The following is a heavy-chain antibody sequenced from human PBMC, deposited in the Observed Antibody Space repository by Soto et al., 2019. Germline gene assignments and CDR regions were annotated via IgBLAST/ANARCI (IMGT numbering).Heavy chain of an antibody. CDR1: GGTFSSYA. Sequence: GASVKVSCKASGGTFSSYAISWVRQAPGQGLEWMGGIIPIFGTANYAQKFQGRVTITADKSTSTAYMELSSLRSEGTAVYYCARGRRVYYYDSSGYYLGYWGQGTPGHRLL. J-gene: IGHJ4*02. V-gene: IGHV1-69*06. CDR3: ARGRRVYYYDSSGYYLGY. CDR2: IIPIFGTA. D-gene: IGHD3-22*01.